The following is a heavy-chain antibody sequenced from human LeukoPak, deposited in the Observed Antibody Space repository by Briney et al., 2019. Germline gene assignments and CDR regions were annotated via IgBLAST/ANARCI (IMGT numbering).Heavy chain of an antibody. V-gene: IGHV3-30-3*01. J-gene: IGHJ6*02. CDR2: ISYDGSNK. CDR1: GFTFNSYV. CDR3: ARDRSPCSGGSCYSGTDYYYYYGMDV. Sequence: GGSLRLSCAASGFTFNSYVMHWVRQAPGKGLGWVAVISYDGSNKYYADSVKGRFTISRDNSKNTLYLQMNSLRAEDTAVYYCARDRSPCSGGSCYSGTDYYYYYGMDVWGQGTTVTVSS. D-gene: IGHD2-15*01.